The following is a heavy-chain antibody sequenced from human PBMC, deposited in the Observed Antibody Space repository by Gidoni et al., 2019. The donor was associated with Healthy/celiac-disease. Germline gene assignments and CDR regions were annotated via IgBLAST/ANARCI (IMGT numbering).Heavy chain of an antibody. D-gene: IGHD5-12*01. CDR3: ARVSGYSGYLKGYYYYGMDV. CDR2: INPNSGGT. CDR1: GYTFPGYY. Sequence: QVQLVQSGAEVKKPGASVKFSCKASGYTFPGYYMHWVRQAPGQGLEWMGRINPNSGGTNYAQKFQGRVTMTRDTSISTAYMELSRLRSDDTAVYYCARVSGYSGYLKGYYYYGMDVWGQGTTVTVSS. V-gene: IGHV1-2*06. J-gene: IGHJ6*02.